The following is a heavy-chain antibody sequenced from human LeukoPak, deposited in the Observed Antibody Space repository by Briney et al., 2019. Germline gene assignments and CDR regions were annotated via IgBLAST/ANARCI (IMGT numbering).Heavy chain of an antibody. CDR2: ISYSGST. CDR3: ARGGYSYGYRQYFQH. V-gene: IGHV4-59*01. D-gene: IGHD5-18*01. CDR1: GDSITNYY. Sequence: PSETLSLTCNVSGDSITNYYWSWIRQPPGKGLEWIGYISYSGSTNYNPSLKSRVTISVDTSKNQFSLRLSSVTAADTAVYYCARGGYSYGYRQYFQHWGQGTLVTVSS. J-gene: IGHJ1*01.